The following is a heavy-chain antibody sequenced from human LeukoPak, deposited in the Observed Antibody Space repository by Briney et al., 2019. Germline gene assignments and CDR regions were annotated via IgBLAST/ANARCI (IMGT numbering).Heavy chain of an antibody. CDR1: GGSISSYY. Sequence: PSETLSLTCTVSGGSISSYYWSWIRQPPGKGLEWIGYIYYSGSTNYNPSLKSRVTISVDTSKNQFSLKLSSVTAADTAVYYCASYSGYDKTFDYWAQGTLVTVSS. CDR3: ASYSGYDKTFDY. CDR2: IYYSGST. V-gene: IGHV4-59*01. D-gene: IGHD5-12*01. J-gene: IGHJ4*02.